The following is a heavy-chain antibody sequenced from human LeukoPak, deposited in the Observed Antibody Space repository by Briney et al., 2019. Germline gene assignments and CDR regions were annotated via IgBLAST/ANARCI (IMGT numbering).Heavy chain of an antibody. V-gene: IGHV4-30-4*08. CDR3: GRSYSSSQDH. D-gene: IGHD4-11*01. J-gene: IGHJ4*02. Sequence: SQTLSLTCNVSGDSINSGDYYWSWIRQPPGKGLEWICYISYNGNSYYSPSLKSRVSISTDTSRNQFFLRMTSVTAADTAVYFCGRSYSSSQDHWGRGILVAVSS. CDR1: GDSINSGDYY. CDR2: ISYNGNS.